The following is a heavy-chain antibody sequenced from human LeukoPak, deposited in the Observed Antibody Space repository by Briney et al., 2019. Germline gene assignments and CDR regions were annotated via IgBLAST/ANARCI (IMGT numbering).Heavy chain of an antibody. V-gene: IGHV3-23*01. CDR3: AKVQSITMIVVVITEDAFDI. D-gene: IGHD3-22*01. CDR2: ISGSGGST. Sequence: GGSLRLSCAASGFTFSNAWMSWVRQAPGKGLEWVSAISGSGGSTYYADSVKGRFTISRDNSKNTLYLQMNSLRAEDTAVYYCAKVQSITMIVVVITEDAFDIWGQGTMVTVSS. J-gene: IGHJ3*02. CDR1: GFTFSNAW.